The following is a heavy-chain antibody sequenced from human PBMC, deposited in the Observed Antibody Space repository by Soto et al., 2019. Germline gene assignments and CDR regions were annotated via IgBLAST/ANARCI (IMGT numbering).Heavy chain of an antibody. CDR2: INHSGST. Sequence: SETLSLTCAVYGGSFSGYYWSWIRQPPGKGLEWIGEINHSGSTNYNPSLKSRVTISVDTSKNQFSLKLSSVTAADTAVYYCARNVGGSYRSHYYMDVWGKGTTVTVSS. V-gene: IGHV4-34*01. CDR3: ARNVGGSYRSHYYMDV. J-gene: IGHJ6*03. CDR1: GGSFSGYY. D-gene: IGHD3-16*02.